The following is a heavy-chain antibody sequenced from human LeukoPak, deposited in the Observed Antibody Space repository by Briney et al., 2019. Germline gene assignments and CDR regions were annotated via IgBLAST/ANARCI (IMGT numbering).Heavy chain of an antibody. D-gene: IGHD4-17*01. J-gene: IGHJ3*02. V-gene: IGHV3-9*01. Sequence: GGSLRLSCAASGFAFDDYAMHWVRQSPGKGLEWVSGISWNSGSIGYADSVMGRFSISRDNAKNSLYLQMDSLRAEDTALYYCAKAYGVTKDTDYGEMEDAFDIWGQGTMVTVSS. CDR2: ISWNSGSI. CDR3: AKAYGVTKDTDYGEMEDAFDI. CDR1: GFAFDDYA.